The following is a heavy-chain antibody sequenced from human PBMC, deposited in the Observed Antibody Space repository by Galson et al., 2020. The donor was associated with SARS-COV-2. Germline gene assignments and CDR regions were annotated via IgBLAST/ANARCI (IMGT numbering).Heavy chain of an antibody. CDR1: GFTFSSYG. CDR2: IWYDGSNK. D-gene: IGHD4-17*01. J-gene: IGHJ4*02. Sequence: GGSLRLSCAASGFTFSSYGMHWVRQAPGKGLEWVAVIWYDGSNKYYADSVKGRFTISRDNSKNTLYLQMNSLRAEDTAVYYCAREGNYGDYGGSFDYWGQGTLVTVSS. CDR3: AREGNYGDYGGSFDY. V-gene: IGHV3-33*01.